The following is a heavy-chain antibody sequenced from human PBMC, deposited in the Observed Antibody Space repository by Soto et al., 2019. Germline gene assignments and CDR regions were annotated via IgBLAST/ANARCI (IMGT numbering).Heavy chain of an antibody. V-gene: IGHV4-31*03. CDR3: ASSTVTRYYFDY. J-gene: IGHJ4*02. CDR1: GGSISSGGYY. D-gene: IGHD4-17*01. CDR2: IYYSGST. Sequence: PSETLSLTYTVAGGSISSGGYYWSWIRQHPGKGLEWIGYIYYSGSTYYNPSLKSRVTISVDTSKNQFSLKLSSVTAADTAVYYCASSTVTRYYFDYWGQGTLVTVSS.